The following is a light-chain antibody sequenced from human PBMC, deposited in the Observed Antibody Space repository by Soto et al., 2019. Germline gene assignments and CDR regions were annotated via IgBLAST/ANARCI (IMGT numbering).Light chain of an antibody. V-gene: IGLV2-14*03. Sequence: QSVLTQPASVSGSPGQSITISCTGTSSDVGGYNYVSWYQQHPGKAPKLMIYDVSNRPSGXSNRFSGSKSGSTASLIISGLQAEDEADYYCSSYTSSSTLVVFGGGTKLTVL. CDR2: DVS. CDR3: SSYTSSSTLVV. J-gene: IGLJ2*01. CDR1: SSDVGGYNY.